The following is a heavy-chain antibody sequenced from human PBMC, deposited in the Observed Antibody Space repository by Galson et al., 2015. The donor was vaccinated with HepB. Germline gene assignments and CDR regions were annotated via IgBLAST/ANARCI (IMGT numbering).Heavy chain of an antibody. CDR2: FYYSGRT. Sequence: SETLSLTCTVSGGSISSSNYYWGWIRQPPGKGLEWIGSFYYSGRTYYNPSLKSRVTISVDTSKNRFSLKLSSVTAADTAVYYCARQPPPSYTGFDYWGQGTLVTVSS. D-gene: IGHD3-16*01. V-gene: IGHV4-39*01. J-gene: IGHJ4*02. CDR1: GGSISSSNYY. CDR3: ARQPPPSYTGFDY.